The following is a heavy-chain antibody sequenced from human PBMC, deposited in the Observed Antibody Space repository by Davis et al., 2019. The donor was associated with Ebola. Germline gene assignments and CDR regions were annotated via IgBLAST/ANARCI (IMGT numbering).Heavy chain of an antibody. CDR1: GYTFTGYY. V-gene: IGHV1-46*01. Sequence: ASVKVSCKASGYTFTGYYMHWVRQAPGQGLEWMGIINPSGGSTSYAQKFQGRVTMTRDTSTSIVYMELSSLRSEDTAVYYCARGGGSSSPNYYYYYYMDVWGKGTTVTVSS. J-gene: IGHJ6*03. CDR2: INPSGGST. CDR3: ARGGGSSSPNYYYYYYMDV. D-gene: IGHD6-13*01.